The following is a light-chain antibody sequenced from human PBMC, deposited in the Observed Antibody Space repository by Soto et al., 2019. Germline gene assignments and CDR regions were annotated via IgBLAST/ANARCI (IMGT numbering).Light chain of an antibody. CDR3: QQSYSSPIT. CDR2: AAS. V-gene: IGKV1-12*01. J-gene: IGKJ5*01. CDR1: QGISRW. Sequence: DIQRTQSPSSVSPSVVERATITRRASQGISRWLAWYQQKQGKAPKILIYAASSLQSGVPSRFSGSGSGTDFTLTISSLQHEDCATYYCQQSYSSPITFGQGTRLEIK.